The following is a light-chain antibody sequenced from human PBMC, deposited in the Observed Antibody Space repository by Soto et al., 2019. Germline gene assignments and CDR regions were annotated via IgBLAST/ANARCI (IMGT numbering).Light chain of an antibody. V-gene: IGKV3-15*01. Sequence: EIVITQSPATLSVSPGERATLSCRASQSVSSNLAWYQQKPGQAPRLLIYGASTRATGIPARFSGSGSGTEFTLTISSXQSEDFAVYYCQQYNNWPPWTFGQGTKVDIK. J-gene: IGKJ1*01. CDR3: QQYNNWPPWT. CDR2: GAS. CDR1: QSVSSN.